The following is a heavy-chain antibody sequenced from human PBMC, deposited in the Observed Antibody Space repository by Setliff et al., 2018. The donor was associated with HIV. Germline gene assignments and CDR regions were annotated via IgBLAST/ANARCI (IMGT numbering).Heavy chain of an antibody. V-gene: IGHV5-51*01. CDR1: GYSFTSYW. J-gene: IGHJ6*02. CDR2: IYPGDSDT. D-gene: IGHD3-10*01. Sequence: GESLKISCKGSGYSFTSYWIGWVRQMPGKGLEWMGIIYPGDSDTRYSPSFQGQVTISADKSISTAYLQWNSLKASDTAMYYCASQIMVRGVSLYGMDVWGQGTTVTVSS. CDR3: ASQIMVRGVSLYGMDV.